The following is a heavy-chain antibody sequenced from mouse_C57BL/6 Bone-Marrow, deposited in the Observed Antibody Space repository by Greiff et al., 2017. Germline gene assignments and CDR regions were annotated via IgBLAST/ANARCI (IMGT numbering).Heavy chain of an antibody. Sequence: EVMLVESGGDLVKPGGSLKLSCAASGFTFSSYGMSWVRQTPDKRLEWVATISSGGSYTYYPDSVKGRFTISRDNAKNTLYLQMSSLKSEDTAMYYCARDYYGSSDYWGQGTTLTVSS. D-gene: IGHD1-1*01. J-gene: IGHJ2*01. V-gene: IGHV5-6*01. CDR2: ISSGGSYT. CDR1: GFTFSSYG. CDR3: ARDYYGSSDY.